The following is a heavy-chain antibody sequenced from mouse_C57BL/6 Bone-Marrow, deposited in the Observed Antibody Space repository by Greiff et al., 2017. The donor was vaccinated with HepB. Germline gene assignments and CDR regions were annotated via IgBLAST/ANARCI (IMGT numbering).Heavy chain of an antibody. Sequence: QVQLKESGPGLVQPSQSLSITCTVSGFSLTSYGVHWVRQSPGKGLEWLGVIWSGGSTDYNAAFISRLSISKDNSKSQVFFKMNSLQADDTAIYYCASNKGYSNFYYAMDYWGQGTSVTVSS. J-gene: IGHJ4*01. CDR1: GFSLTSYG. D-gene: IGHD2-5*01. CDR3: ASNKGYSNFYYAMDY. V-gene: IGHV2-2*01. CDR2: IWSGGST.